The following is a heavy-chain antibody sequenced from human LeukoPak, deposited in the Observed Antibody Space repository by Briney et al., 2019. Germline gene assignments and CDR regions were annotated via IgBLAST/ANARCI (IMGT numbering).Heavy chain of an antibody. D-gene: IGHD2-15*01. CDR3: ARDSVGKKLCSGGSCHRDYYYYYMDV. V-gene: IGHV3-21*01. J-gene: IGHJ6*03. CDR1: GFTFSSYS. Sequence: PGGSLRLSCAASGFTFSSYSMNWVRQAPGKGLEWVSSISSSSSYIYYADSVKGRFTISRDNAKNSLYLQMNSLRAEDTAVYYCARDSVGKKLCSGGSCHRDYYYYYMDVWGKGTTVTVSS. CDR2: ISSSSSYI.